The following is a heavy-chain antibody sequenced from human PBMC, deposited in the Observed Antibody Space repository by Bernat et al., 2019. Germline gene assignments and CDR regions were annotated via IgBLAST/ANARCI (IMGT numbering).Heavy chain of an antibody. CDR2: IKSKTDGGTT. CDR3: TTDRSPIRPDAFDI. J-gene: IGHJ3*02. Sequence: EVQLVESGGGLVKPGGSLRLSCAASGFIFNNAWMSWVRQAPGRELEWVGRIKSKTDGGTTDYAAPVKGRFTISRDDSKNTLYLQMNSLKTKDTAVYYCTTDRSPIRPDAFDIWGQGTMVTVSS. V-gene: IGHV3-15*01. CDR1: GFIFNNAW. D-gene: IGHD2-21*01.